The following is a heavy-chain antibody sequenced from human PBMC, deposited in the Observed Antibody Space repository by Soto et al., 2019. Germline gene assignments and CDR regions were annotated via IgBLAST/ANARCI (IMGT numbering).Heavy chain of an antibody. J-gene: IGHJ6*03. D-gene: IGHD2-15*01. V-gene: IGHV1-69*10. CDR3: ARSGYCSGGSCYRVSYYYYYMDV. CDR1: GGTFSSYA. Sequence: SVKVSCKASGGTFSSYAISWVRQAPGQGLEWMGGIIPILGIANYAQKFQGRVTITADKSTSTAYMELSSLRSEDTAVYYCARSGYCSGGSCYRVSYYYYYMDVSGKGTTVTVS. CDR2: IIPILGIA.